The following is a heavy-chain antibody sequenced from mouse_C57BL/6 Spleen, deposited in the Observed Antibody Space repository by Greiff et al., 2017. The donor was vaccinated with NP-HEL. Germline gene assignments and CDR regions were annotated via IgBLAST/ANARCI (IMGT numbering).Heavy chain of an antibody. CDR2: IHPNSGST. Sequence: QVQLQQPGAELVKPGASVKLSCKASGYTFTSYWMHWVKQRPGQGLEWIGMIHPNSGSTNYNEKFKSKATLTVDKSSSTAYMQLSSLTSEDSAVYYCAREGYSNYPYAMDYWGQGTSVTVSS. V-gene: IGHV1-64*01. CDR3: AREGYSNYPYAMDY. J-gene: IGHJ4*01. CDR1: GYTFTSYW. D-gene: IGHD2-5*01.